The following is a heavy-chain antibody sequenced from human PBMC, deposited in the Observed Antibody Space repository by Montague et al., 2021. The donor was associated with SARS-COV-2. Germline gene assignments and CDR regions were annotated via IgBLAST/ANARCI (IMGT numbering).Heavy chain of an antibody. Sequence: SETLSLTCAVSGGSISSGTWWTWVRQPPGKGLEWIGEISHSGGTNYNPSLKSRVTISVDKSKNQFSLNLNSVTAADTAVYYCAREQADIVLVVYVDGAFDIWGQGTMVTVSS. D-gene: IGHD2-8*02. CDR1: GGSISSGTW. V-gene: IGHV4-4*02. J-gene: IGHJ3*02. CDR3: AREQADIVLVVYVDGAFDI. CDR2: ISHSGGT.